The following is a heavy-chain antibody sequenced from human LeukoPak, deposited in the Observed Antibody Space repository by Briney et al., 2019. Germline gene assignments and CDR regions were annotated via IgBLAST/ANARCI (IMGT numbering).Heavy chain of an antibody. CDR3: AKDKDPWKSTSISDFDY. V-gene: IGHV3-30*02. J-gene: IGHJ4*02. CDR1: GFTFSSYG. Sequence: PGGSLRLSCAASGFTFSSYGMHWVRQAPGKGLEWVAFIRYDGSNKYYADSVKGRFTISRDNSKNTLYLQMNSLRAEDTAMYFCAKDKDPWKSTSISDFDYWGQGTPVTVSS. D-gene: IGHD1-1*01. CDR2: IRYDGSNK.